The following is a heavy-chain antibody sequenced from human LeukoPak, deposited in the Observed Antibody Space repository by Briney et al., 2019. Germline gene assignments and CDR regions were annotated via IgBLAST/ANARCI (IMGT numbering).Heavy chain of an antibody. D-gene: IGHD4-17*01. Sequence: GGSLRLSCAASGFTFDDYAMHWVRQAPGKGLEWVSGISWNSGSIGYADSVKGRFTISRDNAKNSLYLQMNSLRAEDTAVYYCAKGELTTVTTFGYWGQGTLVTVSS. CDR1: GFTFDDYA. CDR3: AKGELTTVTTFGY. J-gene: IGHJ4*02. V-gene: IGHV3-9*01. CDR2: ISWNSGSI.